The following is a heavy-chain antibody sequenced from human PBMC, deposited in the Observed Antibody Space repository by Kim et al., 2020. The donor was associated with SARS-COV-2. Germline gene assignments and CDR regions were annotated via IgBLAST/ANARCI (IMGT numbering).Heavy chain of an antibody. CDR3: ARDRGGGIVVVVAAGHAFDI. J-gene: IGHJ3*02. Sequence: SVKVSCKASGGTFSSYAISWVRQAPGQGLEWMGGIIPIFGTANYAQKFQGRVTITADESTSTAYMELSSLRSEDTAVYYCARDRGGGIVVVVAAGHAFDIWGQGTMVTVSS. CDR1: GGTFSSYA. CDR2: IIPIFGTA. D-gene: IGHD2-15*01. V-gene: IGHV1-69*13.